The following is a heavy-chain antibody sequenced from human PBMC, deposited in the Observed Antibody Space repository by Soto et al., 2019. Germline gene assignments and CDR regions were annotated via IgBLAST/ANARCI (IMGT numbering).Heavy chain of an antibody. V-gene: IGHV2-26*01. J-gene: IGHJ4*02. CDR1: GFSLSNARMG. CDR2: IFSNDEK. D-gene: IGHD6-19*01. Sequence: QVTLKESGPVLVIRTETLTLTCTVSGFSLSNARMGVSWIRQPPGKALEWLAHIFSNDEKSYSTSLKSRLTISKDTSKSQVVLTMTNMDPVDTATYYCARILGPPYSSGWYWNYWGQGTLVTVSS. CDR3: ARILGPPYSSGWYWNY.